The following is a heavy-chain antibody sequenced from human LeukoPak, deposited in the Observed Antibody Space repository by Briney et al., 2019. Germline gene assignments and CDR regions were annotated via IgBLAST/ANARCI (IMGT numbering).Heavy chain of an antibody. J-gene: IGHJ5*02. CDR3: ARKAAAATGWFDP. Sequence: GESLKISCKGSGYSFTSYWIGWVRQMPGKGLEWMGIIYPGDSDTRYSPSFQGQVTISADKSISTAYLQWSSLRASDTAMYYCARKAAAATGWFDPWGQGTLVAVSS. V-gene: IGHV5-51*01. CDR1: GYSFTSYW. CDR2: IYPGDSDT. D-gene: IGHD6-13*01.